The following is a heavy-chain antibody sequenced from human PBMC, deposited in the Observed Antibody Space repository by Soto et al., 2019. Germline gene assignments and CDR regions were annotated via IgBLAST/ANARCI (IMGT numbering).Heavy chain of an antibody. CDR1: GGSFSGYY. V-gene: IGHV4-34*01. J-gene: IGHJ5*02. D-gene: IGHD3-3*01. CDR3: ARALTDFWSGSSWFDP. CDR2: INHSGST. Sequence: QVQLQQWGAGLLKPSETLSLTCAVYGGSFSGYYWSWIREPPGKGLEWIGEINHSGSTNYNPSLKSRVTISVDTSKNQFSLKLSSVTAADTAVYYCARALTDFWSGSSWFDPWGQGTLVTVSS.